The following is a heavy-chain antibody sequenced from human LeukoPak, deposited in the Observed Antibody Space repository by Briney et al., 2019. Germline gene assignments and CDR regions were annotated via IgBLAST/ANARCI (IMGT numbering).Heavy chain of an antibody. CDR2: ISAYNGNT. V-gene: IGHV1-18*01. CDR1: GYTFTSHG. CDR3: ARYSSGWYPFDS. Sequence: ASVKVSCKASGYTFTSHGISWVRQAPGQGLEWMGWISAYNGNTNYAQKLQGRVTMTTDTSTSTAYMELRSLRSDDTAVYYCARYSSGWYPFDSWGQGTLVTVSS. D-gene: IGHD6-19*01. J-gene: IGHJ4*02.